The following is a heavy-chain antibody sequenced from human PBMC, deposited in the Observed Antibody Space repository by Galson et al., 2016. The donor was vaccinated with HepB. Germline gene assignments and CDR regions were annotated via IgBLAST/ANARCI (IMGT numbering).Heavy chain of an antibody. CDR1: GDSIRGNHW. J-gene: IGHJ4*02. CDR2: VFYSGHT. CDR3: AREDNGLGRLDY. V-gene: IGHV4-4*01. D-gene: IGHD3-10*01. Sequence: LSLTCSVSGDSIRGNHWWTWVRQAPGKGLEWIGQVFYSGHTNYSPSLKSRVTISVDTSKNQFALNLKSVTAADTAVYFCAREDNGLGRLDYWGQGNLVTVYS.